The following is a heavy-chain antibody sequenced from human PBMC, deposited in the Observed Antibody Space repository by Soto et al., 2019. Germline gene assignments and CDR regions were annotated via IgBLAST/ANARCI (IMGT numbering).Heavy chain of an antibody. J-gene: IGHJ4*02. V-gene: IGHV4-59*01. CDR2: IYYSGST. Sequence: SETLSLTCTVSGGSISSYYWSWIRQPPGKGLEWIGYIYYSGSTNYNPPLKSRVTISVDTSKNQFSLKLSSVTAADTAVYYCARAWQYSSGFFDYWGQGTLVTVSS. CDR1: GGSISSYY. CDR3: ARAWQYSSGFFDY. D-gene: IGHD6-19*01.